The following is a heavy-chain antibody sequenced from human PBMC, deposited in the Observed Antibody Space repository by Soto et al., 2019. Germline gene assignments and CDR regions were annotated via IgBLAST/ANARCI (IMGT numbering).Heavy chain of an antibody. V-gene: IGHV3-11*01. J-gene: IGHJ4*02. CDR3: ASASAVAGTGAFDY. D-gene: IGHD6-19*01. CDR2: ISSSDSTI. CDR1: GFTFSDYY. Sequence: PWGSLRLSCAASGFTFSDYYMSWIRQAPGKGLEWVSYISSSDSTIYYADSVKGRFTISRDNAKNSLYLQMNSLRAEDTAVYYCASASAVAGTGAFDYWGQGTLVTVSS.